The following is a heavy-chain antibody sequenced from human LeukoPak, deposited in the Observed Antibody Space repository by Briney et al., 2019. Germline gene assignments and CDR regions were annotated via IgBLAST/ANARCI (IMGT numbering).Heavy chain of an antibody. J-gene: IGHJ6*03. D-gene: IGHD2-2*01. Sequence: GGSLRLSCAASGFTYDDYAMHWVRQAPGKGLEWVSGISWNSGRIGYADSVKGRFTISRDNSKNTLYLQMNSLRAEDTAVYYCAKGPLGHCSSTSCPPGSPYYYYMDVWGKGTTVTVSS. V-gene: IGHV3-9*01. CDR1: GFTYDDYA. CDR3: AKGPLGHCSSTSCPPGSPYYYYMDV. CDR2: ISWNSGRI.